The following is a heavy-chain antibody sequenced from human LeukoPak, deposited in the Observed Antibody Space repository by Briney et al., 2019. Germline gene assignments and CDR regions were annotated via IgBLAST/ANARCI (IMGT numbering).Heavy chain of an antibody. J-gene: IGHJ5*02. D-gene: IGHD3-22*01. Sequence: GASVKVSCKASGYSFTSHYMHWVRQAPGQGLEWMGLINPSGSSTLYAQKFQGRVTMTRDMSTTTDYMELSSLRSEDTAVYYCARDAPDAIPMIGREDYNNWLDPWGQGTLVTVPS. CDR2: INPSGSST. CDR3: ARDAPDAIPMIGREDYNNWLDP. V-gene: IGHV1-46*01. CDR1: GYSFTSHY.